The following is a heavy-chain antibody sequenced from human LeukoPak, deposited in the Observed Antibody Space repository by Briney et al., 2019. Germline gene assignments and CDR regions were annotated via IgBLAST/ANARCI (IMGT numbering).Heavy chain of an antibody. J-gene: IGHJ3*02. CDR3: ARDTSPASRSSYFDALDT. D-gene: IGHD3-3*01. V-gene: IGHV3-7*01. CDR2: INQDETTK. Sequence: PGGSLRLSCATSGLTFDNDWMTWVRQAQGKGLEGVANINQDETTKNYVDSVKGRFTSSRANTKRSVFQKMNSLRAEDTAIYYCARDTSPASRSSYFDALDTWGQGTMVTVSS. CDR1: GLTFDNDW.